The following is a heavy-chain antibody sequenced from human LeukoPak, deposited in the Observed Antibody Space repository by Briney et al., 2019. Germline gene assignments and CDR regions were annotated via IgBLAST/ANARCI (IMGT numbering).Heavy chain of an antibody. D-gene: IGHD3-10*01. J-gene: IGHJ4*02. Sequence: SETLSLTCTVSGGSISSYYWSWIRQPPGKGLEWIGYIYYSGSTNYNPSLKSRVTISVDTSKNQFSLKLSSVTAADTAVYYCARSTHYYGSGKDYYFDYWGQGTLVTVSS. CDR2: IYYSGST. CDR3: ARSTHYYGSGKDYYFDY. CDR1: GGSISSYY. V-gene: IGHV4-59*08.